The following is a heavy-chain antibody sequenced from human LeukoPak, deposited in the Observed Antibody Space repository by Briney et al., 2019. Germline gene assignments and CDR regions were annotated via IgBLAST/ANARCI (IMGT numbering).Heavy chain of an antibody. Sequence: ASVKVSFKVSGYTLTELSMHWVRQAPGKGLEWMGGFDPEDGETIYAQKFQGRVTMTEDTSTDTAYMELSSLRSEDTAVYYCATDVKSGSHLLGMDVWGQGTTVTVSS. CDR2: FDPEDGET. CDR1: GYTLTELS. D-gene: IGHD1-26*01. CDR3: ATDVKSGSHLLGMDV. J-gene: IGHJ6*02. V-gene: IGHV1-24*01.